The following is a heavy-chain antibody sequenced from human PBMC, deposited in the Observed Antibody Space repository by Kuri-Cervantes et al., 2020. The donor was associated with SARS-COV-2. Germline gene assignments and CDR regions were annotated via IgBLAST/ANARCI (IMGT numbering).Heavy chain of an antibody. CDR3: ARDGGSSRDFDY. CDR1: GGSISSYY. D-gene: IGHD1-26*01. CDR2: IYYSGST. J-gene: IGHJ4*02. V-gene: IGHV4-59*01. Sequence: SETLSLTCTVSGGSISSYYWSWIRQPPGKGLEWIGYIYYSGSTNYNPSLKSRVTISVDTSKNQFSLKLSSVTAADTAVYYCARDGGSSRDFDYWGQGTLVTVSS.